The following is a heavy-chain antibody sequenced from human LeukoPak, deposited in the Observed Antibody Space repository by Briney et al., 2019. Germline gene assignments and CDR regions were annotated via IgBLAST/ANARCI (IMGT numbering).Heavy chain of an antibody. CDR3: VVEGWVFRAPTQYYFDY. CDR1: GFTFSSYA. CDR2: ISSNGGSR. Sequence: GGSLRLSCSASGFTFSSYAMHWVRQAPGKGLEYVSAISSNGGSRYYADSVKGRFTISRDNSKNTLYLQMSSLRAEDTAVYYCVVEGWVFRAPTQYYFDYWGQGTLVTVSS. D-gene: IGHD3-10*01. V-gene: IGHV3-64D*06. J-gene: IGHJ4*02.